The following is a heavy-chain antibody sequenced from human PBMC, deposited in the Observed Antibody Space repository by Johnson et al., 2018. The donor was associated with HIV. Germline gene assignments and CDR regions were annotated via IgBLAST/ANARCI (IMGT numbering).Heavy chain of an antibody. Sequence: VQLEESGGGVVRPGGSLRLSCAASGFTFDDYGMSWVRQGPGKGLEWVSYISSSGSTIYYADSVKGRFTISRDNAKNSLYLQMNSLRAEDTAVYYCARDLGGSYSGLDAFDIWGQGTMVTVS. CDR2: ISSSGSTI. V-gene: IGHV3-48*04. CDR1: GFTFDDYG. J-gene: IGHJ3*02. D-gene: IGHD1-26*01. CDR3: ARDLGGSYSGLDAFDI.